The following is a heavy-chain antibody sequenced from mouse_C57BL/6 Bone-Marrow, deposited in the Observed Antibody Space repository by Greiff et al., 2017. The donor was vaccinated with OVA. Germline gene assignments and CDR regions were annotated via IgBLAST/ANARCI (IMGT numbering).Heavy chain of an antibody. V-gene: IGHV2-9-1*01. D-gene: IGHD2-3*01. CDR2: IWTGGGT. J-gene: IGHJ3*01. CDR3: ASGGWAWFAY. CDR1: GFSLTSYA. Sequence: QVQLQQSGPGLVAPSQSLSITCTVSGFSLTSYAISWVRQPPGKGLEWLGVIWTGGGTNYNSALKSRLSISKDNSKSQVFLKMNSLQTDDTAEYDCASGGWAWFAYWGQGTLVTVSA.